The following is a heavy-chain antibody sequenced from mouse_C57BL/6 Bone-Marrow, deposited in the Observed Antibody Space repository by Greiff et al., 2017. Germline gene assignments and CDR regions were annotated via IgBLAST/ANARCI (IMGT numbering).Heavy chain of an antibody. V-gene: IGHV1-64*01. CDR3: ARRGALYYGSSSYWYFDV. CDR2: IHPNSGST. CDR1: GYTFTSYW. Sequence: QVQLQQSGAELVKPGASVKLSCKASGYTFTSYWMHWVKQRPGQGLEWIGMIHPNSGSTNYNEKFKSKATLTVDKSSGTAYMQLSSLTSEDSAVYYCARRGALYYGSSSYWYFDVWGTGTTVTVSS. D-gene: IGHD1-1*01. J-gene: IGHJ1*03.